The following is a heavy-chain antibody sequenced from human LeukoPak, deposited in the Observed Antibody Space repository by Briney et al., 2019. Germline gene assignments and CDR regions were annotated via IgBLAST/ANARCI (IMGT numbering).Heavy chain of an antibody. J-gene: IGHJ3*02. CDR2: INTDGSST. Sequence: GGSLRLFCAASGFTFSSYWMHWVRQAPGKGLVWVSRINTDGSSTNYADSVKGRFTISRDNAKNTLYLQMNSLRAEDTAVYYCARGLGSSRAFDIWGQGTMVTVSS. CDR1: GFTFSSYW. D-gene: IGHD1-26*01. CDR3: ARGLGSSRAFDI. V-gene: IGHV3-74*01.